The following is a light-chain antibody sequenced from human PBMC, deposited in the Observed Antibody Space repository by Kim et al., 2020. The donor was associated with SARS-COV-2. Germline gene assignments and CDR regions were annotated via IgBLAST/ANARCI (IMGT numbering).Light chain of an antibody. Sequence: EILLTQSPATLSLSPGERATLSCRASQSISNYLAWYQHKPGLAPRLLIYDASTRATGIPARFSGSGSGTDFTLTISSLEPEDFAVYYCQQRSNWPPNTFGQGTKLEI. CDR2: DAS. CDR1: QSISNY. V-gene: IGKV3-11*01. CDR3: QQRSNWPPNT. J-gene: IGKJ2*01.